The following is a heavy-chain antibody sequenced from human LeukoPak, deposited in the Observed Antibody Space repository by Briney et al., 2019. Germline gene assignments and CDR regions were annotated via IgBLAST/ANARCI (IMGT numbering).Heavy chain of an antibody. J-gene: IGHJ4*02. V-gene: IGHV4-4*07. CDR3: ARDRYYYDSSGINYFDY. D-gene: IGHD3-22*01. CDR1: GVSISSYY. CDR2: IHTSGST. Sequence: SETLSLACTVSGVSISSYYWSWIWQPAGKGLEWIGRIHTSGSTNYNPSLKSRVTVSGDTSKNQFSLKLSSVTAADTAVYYCARDRYYYDSSGINYFDYWGQGTLVTVSS.